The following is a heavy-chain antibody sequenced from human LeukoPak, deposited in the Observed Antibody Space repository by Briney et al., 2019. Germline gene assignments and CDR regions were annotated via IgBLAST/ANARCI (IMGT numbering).Heavy chain of an antibody. CDR3: ARGGSPIFYYYIDV. CDR1: GYTFTDYF. CDR2: INPNSGGT. V-gene: IGHV1-2*02. D-gene: IGHD2-21*01. Sequence: ASVKVSCKASGYTFTDYFMHWVRQAPGQGLEWMGWINPNSGGTNYAQRFQGRGTMTRDTSITTTYMELSRLRSDDTAVYYCARGGSPIFYYYIDVWGKGTTVTISS. J-gene: IGHJ6*03.